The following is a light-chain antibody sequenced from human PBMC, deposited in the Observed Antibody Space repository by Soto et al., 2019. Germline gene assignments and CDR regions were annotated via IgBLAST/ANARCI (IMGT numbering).Light chain of an antibody. Sequence: QSALTQPASVSGSPGQSITISCTGTSRDIGAYNYVSWYQQHPGEVPKLMIYDVSNRPSGISNRFSGSKSGNTASLTISGLQAQDQADYYCNSHTGNDIRLVFGGGTKLLVL. CDR3: NSHTGNDIRLV. V-gene: IGLV2-14*03. CDR2: DVS. CDR1: SRDIGAYNY. J-gene: IGLJ2*01.